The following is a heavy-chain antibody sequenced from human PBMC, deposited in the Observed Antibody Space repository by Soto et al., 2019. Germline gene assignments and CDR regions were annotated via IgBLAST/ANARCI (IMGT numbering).Heavy chain of an antibody. CDR2: ISAYNGNT. V-gene: IGHV1-18*01. Sequence: QVQLVQSGAEVKKPGASVKVSCKASGYTFTSYGISWVRQAPGQGLEWMGWISAYNGNTNYAQKLQGRVTMTTDTSTSTAYMELRSLRSDDTAVYYCARDRRRTHDYIWGSYRYEDDFDYWGQGTLVTVSS. CDR1: GYTFTSYG. CDR3: ARDRRRTHDYIWGSYRYEDDFDY. D-gene: IGHD3-16*02. J-gene: IGHJ4*02.